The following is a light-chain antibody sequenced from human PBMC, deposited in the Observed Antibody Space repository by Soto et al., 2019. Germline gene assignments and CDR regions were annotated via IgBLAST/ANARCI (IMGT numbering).Light chain of an antibody. V-gene: IGKV1-5*03. CDR1: QSISSW. J-gene: IGKJ1*01. CDR2: KAS. Sequence: DIQMTQSPSTLSASVGGRVTITCRASQSISSWLAWYQQKPGKAPKLLIYKASSLGSGVPSRFSGSGSGTEFTLTISSLQPDDFATYYCRQYNSYSTTFGQGTKV. CDR3: RQYNSYSTT.